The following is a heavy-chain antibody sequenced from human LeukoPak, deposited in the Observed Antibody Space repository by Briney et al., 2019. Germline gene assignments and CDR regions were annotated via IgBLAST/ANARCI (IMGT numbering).Heavy chain of an antibody. CDR2: ISGYNGNT. V-gene: IGHV1-18*01. Sequence: ASVKVSCKASGYTFTSYGLSWVRQAPGQGLEWMGWISGYNGNTYYAERFQGRVTMTTDTSTSTAYMELRSLRSDDTAVYYCARDLTYCSGACYRDQFDPWGQGTLVTVSS. J-gene: IGHJ5*02. D-gene: IGHD2-21*02. CDR1: GYTFTSYG. CDR3: ARDLTYCSGACYRDQFDP.